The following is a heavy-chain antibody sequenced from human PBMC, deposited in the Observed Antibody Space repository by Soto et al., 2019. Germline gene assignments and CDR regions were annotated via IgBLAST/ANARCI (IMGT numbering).Heavy chain of an antibody. V-gene: IGHV3-23*04. J-gene: IGHJ3*02. CDR3: AKVLFGFNVDYGGAFDI. D-gene: IGHD4-17*01. Sequence: VQLVESGGGVVQPGRSLRLSCAASGFTFSSYAMSWVRQAPGKGLEWVSAISGSGGSTYYADSVKGRFTISRDNSKNTLYLQMNSLRAEDTAVYYCAKVLFGFNVDYGGAFDIWGQGTMVTVSS. CDR1: GFTFSSYA. CDR2: ISGSGGST.